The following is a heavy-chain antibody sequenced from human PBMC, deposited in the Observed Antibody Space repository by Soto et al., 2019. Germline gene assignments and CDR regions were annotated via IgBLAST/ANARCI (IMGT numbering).Heavy chain of an antibody. Sequence: ASVKVSCKASGYTFTSYGISWVRQAPGQGLEWMGWISAYNGNTNYAQKLQGRVTMTTDTSTSTAYMELRSLRSGDTAVYYCAKDGRYFDWLERYFDYWGQGTLVTVSS. V-gene: IGHV1-18*01. CDR3: AKDGRYFDWLERYFDY. CDR1: GYTFTSYG. D-gene: IGHD3-9*01. J-gene: IGHJ4*02. CDR2: ISAYNGNT.